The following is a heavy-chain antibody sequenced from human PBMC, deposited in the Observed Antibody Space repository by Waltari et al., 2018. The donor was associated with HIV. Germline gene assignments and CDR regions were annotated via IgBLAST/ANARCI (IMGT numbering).Heavy chain of an antibody. V-gene: IGHV1-2*02. Sequence: QVQLVQSGAEVKKPGASVKVSCKASGYTFTGYYMHWVRQAPGQGLEWMGWINPNRGGTNYAQKFQGRVTMTRDTSISTAYMELSRLRSDDTAVYYCARDERGGDGQAFDIWGQGTMVTVSS. CDR3: ARDERGGDGQAFDI. CDR2: INPNRGGT. CDR1: GYTFTGYY. J-gene: IGHJ3*02.